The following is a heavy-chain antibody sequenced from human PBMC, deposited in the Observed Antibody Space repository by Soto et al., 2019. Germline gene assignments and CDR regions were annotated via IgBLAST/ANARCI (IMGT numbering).Heavy chain of an antibody. J-gene: IGHJ4*02. D-gene: IGHD1-7*01. Sequence: QVQLVESGGGVVQPGMSLRLSCAASGFTFISYGMHWVRQAPGKGLEWVAVILSDGNNKFYADSVKGRFTISRDNSKNTLYLQMDSLRVEDTAVYYCAKGRGNYWAIDSWGQGTLVTVSS. V-gene: IGHV3-30*18. CDR3: AKGRGNYWAIDS. CDR2: ILSDGNNK. CDR1: GFTFISYG.